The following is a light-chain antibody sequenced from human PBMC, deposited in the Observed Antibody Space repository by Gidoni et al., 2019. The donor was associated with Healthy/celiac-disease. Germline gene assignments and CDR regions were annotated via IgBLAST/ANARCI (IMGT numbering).Light chain of an antibody. J-gene: IGKJ2*04. CDR2: AAS. CDR3: QQSYSTPRS. CDR1: QSISNY. V-gene: IGKV1-39*01. Sequence: IQITQSPSSLSASVGDRVTITCRASQSISNYLNWYQQKPGKAPKPLIYAASSLQSGVPSRFSGSGSGTDFTLTISSLQPEDFATYYCQQSYSTPRSFGQGTKLEIK.